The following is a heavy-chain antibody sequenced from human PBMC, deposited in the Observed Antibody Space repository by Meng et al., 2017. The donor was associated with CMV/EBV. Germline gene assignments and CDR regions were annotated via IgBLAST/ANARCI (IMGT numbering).Heavy chain of an antibody. D-gene: IGHD6-19*01. CDR3: ARALAVVGPYFDY. J-gene: IGHJ4*02. CDR2: IYYSGST. Sequence: SETLSLTCTVSGGSISSYYWSWIRQPPGKGLEWIGYIYYSGSTNYNPSLKSRVTISVDTSKNQFSLKLSSVTAADTAVYYCARALAVVGPYFDYWGQGTLVTVSS. V-gene: IGHV4-59*01. CDR1: GGSISSYY.